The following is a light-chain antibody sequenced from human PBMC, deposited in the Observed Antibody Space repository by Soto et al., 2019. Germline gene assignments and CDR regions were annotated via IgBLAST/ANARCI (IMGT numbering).Light chain of an antibody. CDR2: DAS. V-gene: IGKV1-5*01. Sequence: DIQMTQSRTTLSASVGDRVIITCRASQSISSWLAWYQQKPGTAPKLLIYDASSLESGVPSRFSGSGSGTELTLTISSLQPDDFATYYGQQYNSYSLTFGGGTKVEIK. J-gene: IGKJ4*01. CDR3: QQYNSYSLT. CDR1: QSISSW.